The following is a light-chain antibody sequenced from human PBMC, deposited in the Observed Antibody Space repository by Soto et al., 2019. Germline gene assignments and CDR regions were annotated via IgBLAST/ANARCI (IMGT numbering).Light chain of an antibody. Sequence: QSALTQPASVSGSPGQSITTSCTGTSSDVGGYNYVSWYQQHPGRAPKLMIFDVRNRPSGVSNRFSGFKSGNTASLTISGLQAEDEADYYCSSYASTSTYVFG. CDR3: SSYASTSTYV. V-gene: IGLV2-14*01. J-gene: IGLJ1*01. CDR1: SSDVGGYNY. CDR2: DVR.